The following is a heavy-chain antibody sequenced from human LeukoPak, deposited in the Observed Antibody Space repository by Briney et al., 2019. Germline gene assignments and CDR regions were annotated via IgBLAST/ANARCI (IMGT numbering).Heavy chain of an antibody. CDR3: ARRQYTSGSYYFDY. Sequence: GESLKISCEGSGYSFSNYWIGWVRQMPGKGLEWMGIIYPGDSDTRYSPSFQGQATISADKSISTAYLQWSSLKASDTAIYYCARRQYTSGSYYFDYWGQGTLVTVSS. D-gene: IGHD6-19*01. CDR2: IYPGDSDT. J-gene: IGHJ4*02. V-gene: IGHV5-51*01. CDR1: GYSFSNYW.